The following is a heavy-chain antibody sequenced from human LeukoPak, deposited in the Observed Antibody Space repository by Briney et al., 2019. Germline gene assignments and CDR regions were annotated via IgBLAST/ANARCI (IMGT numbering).Heavy chain of an antibody. J-gene: IGHJ6*03. Sequence: SETLSLTCTVSGYSISSGYYWGWIRQPPGKGLEWIGSIYHSGSTYYNPSLKSRVTISVDTSKNQFSLKLSSVTAADTAVYYCARCSSDWYITYYYMDVWGKGTTVTVSS. CDR3: ARCSSDWYITYYYMDV. D-gene: IGHD6-19*01. CDR2: IYHSGST. CDR1: GYSISSGYY. V-gene: IGHV4-38-2*02.